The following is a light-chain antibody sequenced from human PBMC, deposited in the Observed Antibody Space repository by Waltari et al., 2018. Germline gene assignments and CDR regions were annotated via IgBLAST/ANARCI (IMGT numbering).Light chain of an antibody. J-gene: IGKJ1*01. V-gene: IGKV3-20*01. CDR2: GAS. CDR1: QRIGRY. CDR3: QNHERLPAV. Sequence: EIVLTQSPGTLSLSPGERATLSCRASQRIGRYLIWYQQKPGQAPRLLIYGASSRAAGIPDRFSGSGSGTDFSLTISRLEPEDFAVYYCQNHERLPAVFGQGTKVEIK.